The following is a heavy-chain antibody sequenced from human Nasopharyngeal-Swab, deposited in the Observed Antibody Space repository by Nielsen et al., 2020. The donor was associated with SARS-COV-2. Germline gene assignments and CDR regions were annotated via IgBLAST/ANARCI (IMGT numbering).Heavy chain of an antibody. D-gene: IGHD2-8*01. J-gene: IGHJ5*02. CDR2: IYYSGST. Sequence: WIRQPPGKGLEWIGSIYYSGSTYYNPSLKSRVTISVDTSKNQFSLKLSSVTAADTAVYYCARVVMVYAIYWFDPWGQGTLVTVSS. CDR3: ARVVMVYAIYWFDP. V-gene: IGHV4-39*07.